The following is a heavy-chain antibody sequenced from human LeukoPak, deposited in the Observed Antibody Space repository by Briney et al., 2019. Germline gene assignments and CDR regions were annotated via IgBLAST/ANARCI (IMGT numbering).Heavy chain of an antibody. CDR2: SSAYNGNT. CDR1: NYTSPSFG. V-gene: IGHV1-18*01. Sequence: GASVKLSCKALNYTSPSFGISWVRQAPGQGLEWMGWSSAYNGNTNYAQQFQGRVTMTTDTSTSTAHMELRSLRSDDTAMYYCAREAPDIVVVSAQYGMDVWGQGTTVTVSS. J-gene: IGHJ6*02. D-gene: IGHD2-2*01. CDR3: AREAPDIVVVSAQYGMDV.